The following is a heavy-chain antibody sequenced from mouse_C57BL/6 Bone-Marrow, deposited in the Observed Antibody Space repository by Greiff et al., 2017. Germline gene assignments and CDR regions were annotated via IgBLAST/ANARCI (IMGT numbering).Heavy chain of an antibody. Sequence: LQQSGASVKISCKASGYAFSSYWIEWVKQRPGHGLEWIGEILPGSGSTNYTEKFKGKATFTADTSSNTAYMQLSSLTTEDSAIYYCARSPFYYAMDYWGQGTSVTVSS. J-gene: IGHJ4*01. V-gene: IGHV1-9*01. CDR2: ILPGSGST. CDR1: GYAFSSYW. CDR3: ARSPFYYAMDY.